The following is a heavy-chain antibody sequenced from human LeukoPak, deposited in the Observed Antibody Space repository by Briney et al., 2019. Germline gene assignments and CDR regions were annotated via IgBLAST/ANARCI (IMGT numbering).Heavy chain of an antibody. CDR2: LHPDGSER. V-gene: IGHV3-7*01. J-gene: IGHJ4*02. CDR3: ARGGYSFDY. D-gene: IGHD5-12*01. Sequence: DGSLRLSCVASGFSFTKYWMTWVRQAPGKGLEWVARLHPDGSERNYVGSVKGRFTVFGDNAKSSLFLQMHSLRVEDTAVYYCARGGYSFDYLGQGTLVTVPS. CDR1: GFSFTKYW.